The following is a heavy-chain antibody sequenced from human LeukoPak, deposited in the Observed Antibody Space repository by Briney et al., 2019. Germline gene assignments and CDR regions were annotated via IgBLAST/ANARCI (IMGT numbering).Heavy chain of an antibody. CDR3: ARIQLWRNFDY. CDR2: IYHSGET. Sequence: SETLSLTCAVSGYSISSGYYWAWIWQSPGKGLEWIGSIYHSGETYYNSPLKSRVTISVDTPKNQFSLKLNSMTAADTAVYYCARIQLWRNFDYWGQGTLVTVSS. CDR1: GYSISSGYY. D-gene: IGHD1-1*01. V-gene: IGHV4-38-2*01. J-gene: IGHJ4*02.